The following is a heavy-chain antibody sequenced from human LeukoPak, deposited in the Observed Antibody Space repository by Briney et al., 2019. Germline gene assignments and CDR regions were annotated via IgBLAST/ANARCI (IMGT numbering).Heavy chain of an antibody. D-gene: IGHD3-22*01. CDR2: ISSSSSSYI. V-gene: IGHV3-21*06. J-gene: IGHJ4*02. CDR3: ARGDSSGYVCDY. Sequence: PGGSLRLSCAASGFTLSSYSMNWVRQAPGKGLEWVSSISSSSSSYIYYADSVKGRFTISRDNAKNSLYVQMDSLRAEDTAVYYCARGDSSGYVCDYWGQGTLVTVSS. CDR1: GFTLSSYS.